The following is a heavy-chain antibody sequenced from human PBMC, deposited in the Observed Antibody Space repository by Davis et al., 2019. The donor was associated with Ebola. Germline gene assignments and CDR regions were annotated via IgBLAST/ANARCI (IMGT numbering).Heavy chain of an antibody. CDR1: GVSLSSDY. CDR2: IYYSGST. Sequence: SETLSLTCTVSGVSLSSDYWSWIRQPPGKGLEWIGYIYYSGSTYYNPSLKSRVTISVDTSKNQFSLKLSSVTAADTAVYYCARAHCSSTSCQRDYGMDVWGQGTTVTVSS. CDR3: ARAHCSSTSCQRDYGMDV. V-gene: IGHV4-59*12. J-gene: IGHJ6*02. D-gene: IGHD2-2*01.